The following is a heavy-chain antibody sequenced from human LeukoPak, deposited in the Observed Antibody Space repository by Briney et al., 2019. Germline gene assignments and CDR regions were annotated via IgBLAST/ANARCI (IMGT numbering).Heavy chain of an antibody. CDR2: ISSSSSYI. CDR3: ARHAYDYVWGSYRPVSQYFQH. J-gene: IGHJ1*01. V-gene: IGHV3-21*01. D-gene: IGHD3-16*02. Sequence: PGGSLRLSCAASGFTFSSYSMNWVRQAPGKGLEWVSSISSSSSYIYYADSVKGRFTISRDNAKNSLYLQMNSLRAEDTAVYYCARHAYDYVWGSYRPVSQYFQHWGQGTLVTVSS. CDR1: GFTFSSYS.